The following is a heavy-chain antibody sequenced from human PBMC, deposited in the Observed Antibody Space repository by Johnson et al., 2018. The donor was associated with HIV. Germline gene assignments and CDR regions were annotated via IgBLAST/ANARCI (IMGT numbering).Heavy chain of an antibody. V-gene: IGHV3-30-3*01. CDR3: AKAYVMLIGYYKGLDAFDM. J-gene: IGHJ3*02. CDR1: GFTFSSYA. CDR2: ISYDGSNK. D-gene: IGHD3-9*01. Sequence: QVRLVESGGGVVQPGRSLRLSCAASGFTFSSYAVHWVRQAPGKGLEWVAVISYDGSNKYYADSVKCRFTISRDNSKNILYLQMNNLIVEDTALYYCAKAYVMLIGYYKGLDAFDMWGKGTMVTVSS.